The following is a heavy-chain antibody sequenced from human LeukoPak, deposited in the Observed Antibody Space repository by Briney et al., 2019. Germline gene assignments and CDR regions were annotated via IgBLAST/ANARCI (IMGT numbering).Heavy chain of an antibody. CDR2: IYHSGST. CDR3: ARGEPACSSTSCYSNWFDP. J-gene: IGHJ5*02. CDR1: GGSISSGGYY. Sequence: SETLSLTCTVSGGSISSGGYYWSWIRQPPGKGLEWIGYIYHSGSTYYNPSLKSRVTISVDRSKNQFSLKLSSVTAADTAVYYCARGEPACSSTSCYSNWFDPWGQGTLVTVSS. V-gene: IGHV4-30-2*01. D-gene: IGHD2-2*01.